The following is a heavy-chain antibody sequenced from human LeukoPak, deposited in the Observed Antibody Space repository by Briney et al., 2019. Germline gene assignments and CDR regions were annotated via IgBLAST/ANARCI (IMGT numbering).Heavy chain of an antibody. D-gene: IGHD5-18*01. Sequence: SETLSLTCTVSGGSISSYYWSWIRQPPGKGLEWIGYIYYSGSTNYNPSLKSRVTISVDTSKNQFSLKLSSVTAADTAVYYCARETAITERAFDYWDQGTLVTVSS. V-gene: IGHV4-59*01. CDR1: GGSISSYY. CDR2: IYYSGST. CDR3: ARETAITERAFDY. J-gene: IGHJ4*02.